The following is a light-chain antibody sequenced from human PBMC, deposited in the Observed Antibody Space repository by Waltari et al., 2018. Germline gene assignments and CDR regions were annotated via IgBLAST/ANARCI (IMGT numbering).Light chain of an antibody. CDR3: QLYNSYWT. CDR1: QSISSW. V-gene: IGKV1-5*03. CDR2: KAS. Sequence: DIQLSLSPSTLSVSVGDRVTITCRARQSISSWLAWYQQKPGKAPKLLIYKASSLESGVPSRFSGSGSRTEITLTISSLQPDDFATYCCQLYNSYWTFGQGTKVEIK. J-gene: IGKJ1*01.